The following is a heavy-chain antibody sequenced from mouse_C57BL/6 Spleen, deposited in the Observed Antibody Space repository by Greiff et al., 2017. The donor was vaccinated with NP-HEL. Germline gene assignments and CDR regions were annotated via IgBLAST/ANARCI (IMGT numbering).Heavy chain of an antibody. CDR2: INPGSGGT. CDR1: GYAFTNYL. V-gene: IGHV1-54*01. Sequence: QVQLKESGAELVRPGTSVKVSCKASGYAFTNYLIEWVKQRPGQGLEWIGVINPGSGGTNYNEKFKGKATLTADKSSSTAYMQLSSLTSEDSAVYFCARGGYYGSSDYWGQGTTLTVSS. J-gene: IGHJ2*01. D-gene: IGHD1-1*01. CDR3: ARGGYYGSSDY.